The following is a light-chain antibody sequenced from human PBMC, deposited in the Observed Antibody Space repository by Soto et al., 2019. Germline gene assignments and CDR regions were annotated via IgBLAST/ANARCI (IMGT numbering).Light chain of an antibody. Sequence: DIVMTQSPDSLSVSLGERATINCKSSQSVLSSSDNKNYLAWYQQKPGQPPKVVIYWASTRGSGVPDRFSGSGSGTDFTLTIRSLQSEDFAVYYCQQYNNWPPLTFGGGTKGDIK. CDR2: WAS. J-gene: IGKJ4*01. CDR3: QQYNNWPPLT. V-gene: IGKV4-1*01. CDR1: QSVLSSSDNKNY.